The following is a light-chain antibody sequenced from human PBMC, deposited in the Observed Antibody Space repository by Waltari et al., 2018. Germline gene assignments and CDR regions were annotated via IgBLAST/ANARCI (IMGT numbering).Light chain of an antibody. CDR2: DVS. J-gene: IGLJ3*02. Sequence: QSALTQPASVSGSPGQSITISCTGTSSDVGFYNYVSWYQQHPGKAPKLIIYDVSERPSGVTDRFSGSKSDNTASLTISGLQAEDEADYYCNSYAGSSAWV. CDR1: SSDVGFYNY. CDR3: NSYAGSSAWV. V-gene: IGLV2-14*01.